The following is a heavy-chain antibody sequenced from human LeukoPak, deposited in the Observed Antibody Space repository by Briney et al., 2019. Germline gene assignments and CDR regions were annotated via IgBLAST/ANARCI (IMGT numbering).Heavy chain of an antibody. J-gene: IGHJ4*02. CDR1: GFTFSSYS. Sequence: GGSLRLSCAASGFTFSSYSMNWVRQAPGKGLEWVSSISSSSSYIYYADSVKGRFTISRDNAKNSLYLQMNSLRAEDTAVYYCARGHLHYYGSGRPPGWGQGTLVTVSS. V-gene: IGHV3-21*01. CDR2: ISSSSSYI. D-gene: IGHD3-10*01. CDR3: ARGHLHYYGSGRPPG.